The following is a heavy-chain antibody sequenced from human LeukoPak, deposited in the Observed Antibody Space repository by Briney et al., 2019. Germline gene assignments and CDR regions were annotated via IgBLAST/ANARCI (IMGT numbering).Heavy chain of an antibody. D-gene: IGHD6-19*01. CDR1: GGSISSYY. Sequence: SETLPLTCTVSGGSISSYYWSWIRQPPGKGLEWIGYIYYTGSTNYNPSLKSRVTISIDTSKNQFSLRLSSVTAADTAVYYCARRVSHSSGLRRWYFDYWGQGPLVTVS. CDR2: IYYTGST. CDR3: ARRVSHSSGLRRWYFDY. J-gene: IGHJ4*02. V-gene: IGHV4-59*08.